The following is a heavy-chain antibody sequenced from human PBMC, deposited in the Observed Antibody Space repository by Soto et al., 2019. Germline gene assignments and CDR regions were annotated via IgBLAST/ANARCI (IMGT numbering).Heavy chain of an antibody. CDR2: ISYDGSNK. Sequence: GGSLRLSCAASGFTFSSYGMHWVRQAPGKGLEWVAVISYDGSNKYYADSVKGRFTISRDNSKNTLYLQMNSLRAEDTAVYYCAKDFNTQSGYDAFDYWGQGTLVTVSS. J-gene: IGHJ4*02. V-gene: IGHV3-30*18. D-gene: IGHD5-12*01. CDR3: AKDFNTQSGYDAFDY. CDR1: GFTFSSYG.